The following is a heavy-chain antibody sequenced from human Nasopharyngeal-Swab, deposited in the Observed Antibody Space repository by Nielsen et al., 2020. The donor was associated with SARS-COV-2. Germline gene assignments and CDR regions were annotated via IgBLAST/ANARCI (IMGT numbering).Heavy chain of an antibody. D-gene: IGHD3/OR15-3a*01. V-gene: IGHV4-59*12. CDR2: VFNSEST. Sequence: GSLRLSCTVSGGSMNSYYWYWIRQPHGKGLEWIGYVFNSESTEYSPSLKRRATISVDTSNNQFSLKLSSVTAADTAVYFCARVQVDDDFWTGYHFDYWGQGALVTVSS. CDR3: ARVQVDDDFWTGYHFDY. CDR1: GGSMNSYY. J-gene: IGHJ4*02.